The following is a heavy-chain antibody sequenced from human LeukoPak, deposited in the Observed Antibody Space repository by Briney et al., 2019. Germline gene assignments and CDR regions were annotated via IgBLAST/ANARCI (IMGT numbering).Heavy chain of an antibody. J-gene: IGHJ4*02. Sequence: PSETLSLTCTVSGGSISSSSYYWGWIRQPPGKGLEWSGSIYYSGSTYYNPSLKSRVTISVDTSKNQFSLTLSSVTAADTAVYYCARTLPMVRGVTPFDYWGQGTLVTVSS. CDR2: IYYSGST. V-gene: IGHV4-39*01. CDR1: GGSISSSSYY. D-gene: IGHD3-10*01. CDR3: ARTLPMVRGVTPFDY.